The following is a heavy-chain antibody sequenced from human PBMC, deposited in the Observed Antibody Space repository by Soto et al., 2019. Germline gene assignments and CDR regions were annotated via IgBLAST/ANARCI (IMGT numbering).Heavy chain of an antibody. CDR3: AKDLRYDILTGYYMGVGAFDV. V-gene: IGHV3-30*18. CDR2: ISHDGRNE. Sequence: QVQLAESGGGVVQPGKSLRLSCAASGFTFSNYGMHWVRQAPGKGLEWVAVISHDGRNEYYEDSLKGRFTVSRDNAKNTLYLQMNSLRPEDSAVYYCAKDLRYDILTGYYMGVGAFDVWGLGTVVTVSS. D-gene: IGHD3-9*01. J-gene: IGHJ3*01. CDR1: GFTFSNYG.